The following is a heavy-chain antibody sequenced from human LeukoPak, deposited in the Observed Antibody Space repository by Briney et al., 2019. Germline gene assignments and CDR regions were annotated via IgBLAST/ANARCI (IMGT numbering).Heavy chain of an antibody. D-gene: IGHD3-10*01. J-gene: IGHJ4*02. CDR2: ISSSSSYT. CDR1: GFTFSDYY. V-gene: IGHV3-11*06. Sequence: PGGSLRLSCAASGFTFSDYYMSWIRQAPGKGLEWVSYISSSSSYTNYADPVKGRFTISRDNAKNSLYLQMNSLRAEDTAVYYCARGGFGELSDYWGQGTLVTVSS. CDR3: ARGGFGELSDY.